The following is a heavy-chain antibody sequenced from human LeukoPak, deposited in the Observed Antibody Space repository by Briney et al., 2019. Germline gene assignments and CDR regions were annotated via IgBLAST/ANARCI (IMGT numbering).Heavy chain of an antibody. CDR1: GFTFSSHW. CDR3: ARGSGSFSGGFDY. Sequence: GGSLRLSCAASGFTFSSHWMSWVRQTPGKGLEWVAIIWSDGSNKYYADSVKGRFTISRDNSKNTLYLQMNSLRAEDTAVYYCARGSGSFSGGFDYWGQGTLVTVSS. D-gene: IGHD1-26*01. CDR2: IWSDGSNK. J-gene: IGHJ4*02. V-gene: IGHV3-33*08.